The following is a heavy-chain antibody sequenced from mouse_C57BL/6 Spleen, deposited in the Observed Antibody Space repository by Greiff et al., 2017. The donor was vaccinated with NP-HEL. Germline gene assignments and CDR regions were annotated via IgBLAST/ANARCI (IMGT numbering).Heavy chain of an antibody. CDR1: GYAFSSSW. CDR3: ARGSSGYPYYFDY. D-gene: IGHD3-2*02. V-gene: IGHV1-82*01. CDR2: IYPGDGDT. Sequence: QVQLQQSGPELVKPGASVKISCKASGYAFSSSWMNWVKQRPGKGLEWIGRIYPGDGDTNYNGKFKGKATLTADKSSSTAYMQPSSLTSEDSAVYFCARGSSGYPYYFDYWGQGTTLTVSS. J-gene: IGHJ2*01.